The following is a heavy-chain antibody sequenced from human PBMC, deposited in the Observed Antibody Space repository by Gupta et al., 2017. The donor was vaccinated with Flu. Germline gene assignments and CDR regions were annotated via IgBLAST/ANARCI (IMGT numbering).Heavy chain of an antibody. CDR3: ARGGYATNWYFDS. Sequence: EVQLLESGGNLIQSGGSLRLSCAASGVTFVTYAMRWVRQAPGKGLEWVSAISASGVTYYADSVMGRFTFSRDSSKDTVYLQMNSLRPEDTAVYYCARGGYATNWYFDSWGQGALVTVSS. V-gene: IGHV3-23*01. D-gene: IGHD1-1*01. CDR1: GVTFVTYA. J-gene: IGHJ4*02. CDR2: ISASGVT.